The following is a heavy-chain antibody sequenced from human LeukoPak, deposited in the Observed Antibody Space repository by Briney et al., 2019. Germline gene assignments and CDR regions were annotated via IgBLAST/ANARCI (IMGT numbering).Heavy chain of an antibody. Sequence: GGSLRLSCAASGFTFTSYAMSWVRQAPGKGLEWVSAISDSGGSTYYADSVKGRFTISRDNAENSLYLQMNSLRAEDTAVYYCARKTGTTGGAFDYWGQGTQVTVSS. J-gene: IGHJ4*02. CDR3: ARKTGTTGGAFDY. V-gene: IGHV3-23*01. CDR1: GFTFTSYA. D-gene: IGHD1-1*01. CDR2: ISDSGGST.